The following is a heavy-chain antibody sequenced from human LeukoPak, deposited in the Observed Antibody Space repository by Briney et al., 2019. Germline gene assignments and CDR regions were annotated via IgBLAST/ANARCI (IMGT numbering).Heavy chain of an antibody. V-gene: IGHV1-46*01. CDR1: GYTFTSYY. D-gene: IGHD3-22*01. CDR3: ARVPDSSGYYEAGRAFDI. J-gene: IGHJ3*02. Sequence: ASVKVSCKASGYTFTSYYMHWVRQAPGQGLEWMGIINPRGGSTSYAQKFQGRVTMTRDTSTSTVYMGLSSLRSEDTAVYYCARVPDSSGYYEAGRAFDIRGQGTMVTVSS. CDR2: INPRGGST.